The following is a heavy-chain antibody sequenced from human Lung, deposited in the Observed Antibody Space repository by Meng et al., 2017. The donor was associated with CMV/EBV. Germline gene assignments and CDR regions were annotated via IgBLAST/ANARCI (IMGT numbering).Heavy chain of an antibody. CDR2: ISYDGSNK. D-gene: IGHD3-3*01. CDR1: GYSFGNYA. CDR3: TRGGGTISIFGVARIVGGMDV. V-gene: IGHV3-30*04. Sequence: GGSLRLXCVGSGYSFGNYAMHWVRQAPGKGLEWVAVISYDGSNKYYADSVKGRFTISRDNSKNTLYLQMNSLRVEDTAVYYCTRGGGTISIFGVARIVGGMDVWGQGTTVTVSS. J-gene: IGHJ6*02.